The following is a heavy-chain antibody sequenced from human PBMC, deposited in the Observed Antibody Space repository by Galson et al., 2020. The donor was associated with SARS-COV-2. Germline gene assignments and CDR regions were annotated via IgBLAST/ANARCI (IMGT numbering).Heavy chain of an antibody. CDR1: GYTFTSYA. J-gene: IGHJ4*02. CDR3: AATEYLDFWSGYYTLDY. Sequence: ASVKVSCKASGYTFTSYAMNWVRQAPGQGLEWMGWINTNTGNPTYAQGFTGRFVFSLDTSVSTAYLQISSLKAEDTAVYYCAATEYLDFWSGYYTLDYWCQGTLVTVSS. CDR2: INTNTGNP. V-gene: IGHV7-4-1*02. D-gene: IGHD3-3*01.